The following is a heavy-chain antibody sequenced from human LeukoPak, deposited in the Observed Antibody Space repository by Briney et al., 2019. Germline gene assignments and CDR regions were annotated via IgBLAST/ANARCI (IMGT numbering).Heavy chain of an antibody. CDR2: IKQDGSDK. CDR3: AKTGERDY. Sequence: PGGSLRLSCAASGFTFSNYWMSWVRQAPGKGLEWVANIKQDGSDKYYVDSVRGRFTISRDNAENSLYLQMNSLRDEDTAVYYCAKTGERDYWGRGTLVTVSS. V-gene: IGHV3-7*01. J-gene: IGHJ4*02. D-gene: IGHD7-27*01. CDR1: GFTFSNYW.